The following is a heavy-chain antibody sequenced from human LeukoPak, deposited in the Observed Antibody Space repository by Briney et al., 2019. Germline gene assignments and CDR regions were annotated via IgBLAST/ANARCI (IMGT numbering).Heavy chain of an antibody. CDR3: ARHYSSGSFGY. CDR1: GGSISTSSNY. J-gene: IGHJ4*02. CDR2: IYYSGST. D-gene: IGHD6-19*01. Sequence: SETLSLTCAVSGGSISTSSNYWGWIRQPPGKGLEWIGNIYYSGSTDYNPSLKSRVTISVDTSKNQFSLKLSSVTAADTAAYYCARHYSSGSFGYWGQGTLVTVSS. V-gene: IGHV4-39*01.